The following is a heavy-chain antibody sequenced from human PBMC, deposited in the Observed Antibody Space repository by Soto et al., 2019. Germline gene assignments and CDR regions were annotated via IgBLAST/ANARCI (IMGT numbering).Heavy chain of an antibody. CDR1: GYTFSSYA. J-gene: IGHJ1*01. Sequence: ASARVSGKPSGYTFSSYAMRWVRHAPGERPEWMGWLHSGNANTKYSENFQGRATITKDIAASTAYMELSSLGSDDTAVYYCARAGDDCSHARWYFLSHWG. CDR2: LHSGNANT. V-gene: IGHV1-3*01. CDR3: ARAGDDCSHARWYFLSH. D-gene: IGHD2-15*01.